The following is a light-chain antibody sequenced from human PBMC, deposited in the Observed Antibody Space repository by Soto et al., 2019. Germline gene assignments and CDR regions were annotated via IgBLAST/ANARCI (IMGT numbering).Light chain of an antibody. J-gene: IGKJ4*01. CDR1: QTVLHSSNNKNY. V-gene: IGKV4-1*01. CDR2: WAS. Sequence: DIVMTQSPDSLSVSLGERATINCRSNQTVLHSSNNKNYLAWYQQKPGQPPKLLIYWASTRDSGVPDRFSGSGSGTDFTLTISSLQAEDVAVYSCQQYYRTPITFGGGTKVEIE. CDR3: QQYYRTPIT.